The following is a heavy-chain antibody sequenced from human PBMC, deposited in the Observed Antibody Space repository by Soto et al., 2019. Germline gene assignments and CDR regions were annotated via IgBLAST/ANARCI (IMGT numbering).Heavy chain of an antibody. CDR3: ATSYAYDFWSGYYFYPTINALDI. CDR2: MNPNSGNT. J-gene: IGHJ3*02. CDR1: GYTFTSYD. V-gene: IGHV1-8*01. D-gene: IGHD3-3*01. Sequence: GASVKVSCKASGYTFTSYDINWVRQATGQGLEWMGWMNPNSGNTGYAQKFQGRVTMTRNTSISTAYMELSSLRSEDTAVYYCATSYAYDFWSGYYFYPTINALDIWGQGTMVTVSS.